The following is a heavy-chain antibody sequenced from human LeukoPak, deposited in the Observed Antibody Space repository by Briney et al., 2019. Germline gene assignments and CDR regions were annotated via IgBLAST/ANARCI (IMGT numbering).Heavy chain of an antibody. Sequence: LPGGSLRLSCTASGFTFTNSAMSWVRLAPGKGLEWVSTISNGGGSTYYADSVKGRFTISRDNSKNTLYLQMNSLRAEDTAVYYCAKGGYSGIYYSYFEYWGQGTLVTVSS. CDR3: AKGGYSGIYYSYFEY. V-gene: IGHV3-23*01. D-gene: IGHD1-26*01. CDR1: GFTFTNSA. CDR2: ISNGGGST. J-gene: IGHJ4*02.